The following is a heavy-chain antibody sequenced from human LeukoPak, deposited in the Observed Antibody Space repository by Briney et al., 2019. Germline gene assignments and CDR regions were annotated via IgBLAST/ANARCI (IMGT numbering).Heavy chain of an antibody. CDR1: RFTFSSYE. CDR2: ICWYCGSI. Sequence: GGSLRLSCVASRFTFSSYEMNCVRQVPGKGLEWVSGICWYCGSIGYADSVKGRFTLSRDNPKNSLYLQMNRLRAEDTALYYCSKGIGSYKIQGGLDRMDVWGQGTTVTVSS. CDR3: SKGIGSYKIQGGLDRMDV. J-gene: IGHJ6*02. D-gene: IGHD3-10*01. V-gene: IGHV3-9*01.